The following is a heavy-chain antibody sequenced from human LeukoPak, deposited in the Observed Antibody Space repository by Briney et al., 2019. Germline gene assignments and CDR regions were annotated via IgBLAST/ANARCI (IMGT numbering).Heavy chain of an antibody. CDR1: GGPFSGYY. D-gene: IGHD6-13*01. CDR2: INHSGST. CDR3: ARVVYSGSSWSNPLGY. Sequence: PSETLSLTCAVYGGPFSGYYWSWIRQPPGKGLEWIGEINHSGSTNYNPSLKSRVTISVDTSKNQFSLRLSSVTAADTAVYYCARVVYSGSSWSNPLGYWGQGTLVTVSS. V-gene: IGHV4-34*01. J-gene: IGHJ4*02.